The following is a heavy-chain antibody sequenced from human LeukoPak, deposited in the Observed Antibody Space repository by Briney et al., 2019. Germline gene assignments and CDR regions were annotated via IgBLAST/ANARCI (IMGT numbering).Heavy chain of an antibody. V-gene: IGHV1-18*01. CDR1: GYTFTSYG. CDR3: ASPSRRASAATSEG. CDR2: ISAYNGNT. D-gene: IGHD2-15*01. Sequence: ASVKVSCKASGYTFTSYGISWVRQAPGQGLEWMGWISAYNGNTNYAQKLQGRVTMTTDTSTSTAYMELRSLTSADTAVYYCASPSRRASAATSEGWGQGTLVTVSS. J-gene: IGHJ4*02.